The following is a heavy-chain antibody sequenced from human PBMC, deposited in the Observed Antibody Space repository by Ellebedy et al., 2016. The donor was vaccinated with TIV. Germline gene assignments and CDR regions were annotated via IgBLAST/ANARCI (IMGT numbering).Heavy chain of an antibody. CDR2: INHSGST. CDR1: GGSLSGYH. J-gene: IGHJ4*02. D-gene: IGHD2-21*02. CDR3: SRGATDQN. Sequence: MPSETLSLTCAVYGGSLSGYHWSWIRQPPGQGLEWIGEINHSGSTNYNSSLKSRVTISLDTSKNQFSLKLSSVTAADTAVYYCSRGATDQNWGQGILVTVSS. V-gene: IGHV4-34*01.